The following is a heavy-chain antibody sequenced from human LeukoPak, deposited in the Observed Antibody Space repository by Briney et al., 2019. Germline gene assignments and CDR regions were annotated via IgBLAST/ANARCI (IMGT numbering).Heavy chain of an antibody. J-gene: IGHJ6*03. D-gene: IGHD6-13*01. CDR1: GYSFTSYW. CDR3: ARFAGMAAAFLPRNYYYYMDV. V-gene: IGHV5-51*01. Sequence: GESLKISCKGSGYSFTSYWIGWVRQMPGKGLEWMGIIYPGDSDTRYSPSFQGQVTISADKSISTAYLQWSSLKASDTAMYYCARFAGMAAAFLPRNYYYYMDVWGKGTTVTVSS. CDR2: IYPGDSDT.